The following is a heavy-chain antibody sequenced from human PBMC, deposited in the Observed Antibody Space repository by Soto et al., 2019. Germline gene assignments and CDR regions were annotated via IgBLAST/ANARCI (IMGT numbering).Heavy chain of an antibody. J-gene: IGHJ6*02. V-gene: IGHV3-23*01. CDR3: TRQPLLAYYGSGSPYYYYYGMDV. Sequence: GGSLRLSCAASGFTFSSYAMSWVRQAPGKGLEWVSAISGSGGSTYYAESVKGRFTISRDNSKNTLYLQMNSLKTEDTAVYYCTRQPLLAYYGSGSPYYYYYGMDVWGQGTTVTVSS. CDR1: GFTFSSYA. CDR2: ISGSGGST. D-gene: IGHD3-10*01.